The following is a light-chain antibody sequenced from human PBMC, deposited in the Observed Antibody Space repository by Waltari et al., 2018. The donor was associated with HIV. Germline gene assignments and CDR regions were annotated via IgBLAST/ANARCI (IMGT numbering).Light chain of an antibody. Sequence: QSALSQPAPVSAYSGQSVALSCSGSASDLGRYNYVSWYQQHPDKTPRLILFDVNNRPSGISDRFSGSKSGTTASLTISTVETDDEADYYCASYTVNSTGVFGSGTKLTVL. CDR2: DVN. J-gene: IGLJ1*01. V-gene: IGLV2-14*03. CDR1: ASDLGRYNY. CDR3: ASYTVNSTGV.